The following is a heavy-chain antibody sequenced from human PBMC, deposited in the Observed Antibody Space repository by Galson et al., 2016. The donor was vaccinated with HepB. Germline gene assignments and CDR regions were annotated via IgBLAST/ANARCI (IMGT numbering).Heavy chain of an antibody. CDR1: EFTFTNYY. D-gene: IGHD3-22*01. Sequence: SVKVSCKASEFTFTNYYIHWVRQAPGQGLEWMGIIIPTTGGTTYAQKFQGRVTMTRDTSTSTVYMELSSLRSEDTAVYYCARPHYFGSSGYLPFFYYWGQGTLVTVSS. V-gene: IGHV1-46*01. CDR2: IIPTTGGT. CDR3: ARPHYFGSSGYLPFFYY. J-gene: IGHJ4*02.